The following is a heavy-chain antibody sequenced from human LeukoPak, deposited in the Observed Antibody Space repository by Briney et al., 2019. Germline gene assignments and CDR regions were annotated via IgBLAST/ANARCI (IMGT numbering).Heavy chain of an antibody. CDR1: GGSIGTNY. CDR3: ARSDTHHIHSSSWHFDY. CDR2: SSYSGSS. Sequence: PSETLSLTCSVSGGSIGTNYWSWIRQVPGKGLEWIGYSSYSGSSNYNPSLKSRVTISVDTSKTQFSLYLNSVTAADTAVYYCARSDTHHIHSSSWHFDYWGQGTTVTVSS. J-gene: IGHJ4*03. D-gene: IGHD6-13*01. V-gene: IGHV4-59*01.